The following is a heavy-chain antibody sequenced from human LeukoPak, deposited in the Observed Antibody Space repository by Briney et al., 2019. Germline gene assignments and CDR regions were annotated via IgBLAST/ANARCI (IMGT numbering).Heavy chain of an antibody. CDR2: IYWDDDK. CDR3: AHSSYDYVWGSYRLLRFDY. V-gene: IGHV2-5*02. Sequence: SGPTLVNXTQTLTLTCTFSGFSLSTSGVGVGWIRQPPGKALEWLALIYWDDDKRYSPSLKSRLTITKDTSKNQVVLTMTNMDPVDTATYYCAHSSYDYVWGSYRLLRFDYWGQGTLVTVSS. J-gene: IGHJ4*02. CDR1: GFSLSTSGVG. D-gene: IGHD3-16*02.